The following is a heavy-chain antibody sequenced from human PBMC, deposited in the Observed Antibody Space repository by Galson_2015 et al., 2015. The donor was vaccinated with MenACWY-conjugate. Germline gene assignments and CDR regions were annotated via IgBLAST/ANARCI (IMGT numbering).Heavy chain of an antibody. CDR2: ISYDGTNK. D-gene: IGHD5-12*01. CDR1: GFSFSNYG. CDR3: AKGYSGYDSSFPYYFDY. V-gene: IGHV3-30*18. J-gene: IGHJ4*02. Sequence: SLRLSCAASGFSFSNYGMHWVRQAPGKGLEWVAVISYDGTNKYYADSVKGRFTISRDNSKNTLYLQMNSLRAEDTAVYYCAKGYSGYDSSFPYYFDYWDQGTLVTVSS.